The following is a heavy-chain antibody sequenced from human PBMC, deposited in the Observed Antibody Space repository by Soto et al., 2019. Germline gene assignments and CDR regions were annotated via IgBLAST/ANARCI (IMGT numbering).Heavy chain of an antibody. Sequence: SETLSLTCTVSGGSISSGGYYCSWIRQHPGKGLEWIGYIYYSGSTYYNPSLKSRVTISVDTSKNQFSLKLSSVTAADTAVYYCARAPETPSILGVALPYFFDYWGQGALVTVS. J-gene: IGHJ4*02. D-gene: IGHD3-3*01. CDR3: ARAPETPSILGVALPYFFDY. CDR2: IYYSGST. CDR1: GGSISSGGYY. V-gene: IGHV4-31*03.